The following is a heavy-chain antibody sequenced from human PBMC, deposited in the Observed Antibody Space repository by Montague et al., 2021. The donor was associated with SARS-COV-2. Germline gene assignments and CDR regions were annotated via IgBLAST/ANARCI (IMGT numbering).Heavy chain of an antibody. CDR3: ATETRRYGLEF. CDR1: GGSVSSGDYS. J-gene: IGHJ6*02. Sequence: TLSLTCVVSGGSVSSGDYSWSWIRQSPGKGLEWIGYIYQSGSAYYNPSLKSRVTISIDTPNNQFSLNQRSVTAADTGLYYCATETRRYGLEFWGQGTTVTVSS. V-gene: IGHV4-30-2*06. CDR2: IYQSGSA.